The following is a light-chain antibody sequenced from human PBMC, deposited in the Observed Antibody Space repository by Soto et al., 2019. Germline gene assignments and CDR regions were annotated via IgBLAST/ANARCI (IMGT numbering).Light chain of an antibody. CDR2: GAS. V-gene: IGKV3-15*01. J-gene: IGKJ1*01. Sequence: EIVMTQSPATLSVSPGERATLSCRASQSVSSNLAWYQQKPGQAPRLLIYGASTRATSIPARFSGSGFGTELNHTIISLQSEDFAVYYCKQYNKWPPWPFGQGTKVEIK. CDR3: KQYNKWPPWP. CDR1: QSVSSN.